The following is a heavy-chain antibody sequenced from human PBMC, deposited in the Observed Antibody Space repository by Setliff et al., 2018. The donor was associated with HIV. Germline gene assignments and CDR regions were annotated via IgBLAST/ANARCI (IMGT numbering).Heavy chain of an antibody. V-gene: IGHV4-38-2*01. CDR2: VYDSGNT. J-gene: IGHJ3*02. CDR1: DQLISSGNY. D-gene: IGHD5-18*01. CDR3: ARGNRGYSYGTNDAFDI. Sequence: SETLSLTCAIPDQLISSGNYWGWIRQPPGRGLEWIGSVYDSGNTYYKPALESRAAISVDTSKNQFSLKLSSVTAADTAVYYCARGNRGYSYGTNDAFDIWGQGTMVTVSS.